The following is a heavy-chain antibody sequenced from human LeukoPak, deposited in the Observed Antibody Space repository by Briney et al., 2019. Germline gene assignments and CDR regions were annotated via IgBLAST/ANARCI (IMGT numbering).Heavy chain of an antibody. J-gene: IGHJ3*01. CDR1: GYTFSDYY. V-gene: IGHV1-2*02. D-gene: IGHD3-3*01. CDR3: ARAYDFWSGYILYDTFDV. CDR2: INPDGGDT. Sequence: GASVKVSCKASGYTFSDYYIHWIRQAPGQGLEWMGGINPDGGDTSYVQKFQGRVTVTRDTSINTVYMELSRLRSDDTAVYYCARAYDFWSGYILYDTFDVWGQGTVVTVSS.